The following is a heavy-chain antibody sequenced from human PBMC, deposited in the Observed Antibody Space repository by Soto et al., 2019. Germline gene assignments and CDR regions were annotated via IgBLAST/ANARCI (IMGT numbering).Heavy chain of an antibody. CDR3: AADWDDILTGPRFDY. J-gene: IGHJ4*02. Sequence: SVKVSCKASGFTFTSSAVQWVRQARGQRLEWIGWIVVGSGNTNYAQKFQERVTITRDMSTSTAYMELSSLRSEDTAVYYCAADWDDILTGPRFDYWGQGTLVTVSS. CDR1: GFTFTSSA. V-gene: IGHV1-58*01. D-gene: IGHD3-9*01. CDR2: IVVGSGNT.